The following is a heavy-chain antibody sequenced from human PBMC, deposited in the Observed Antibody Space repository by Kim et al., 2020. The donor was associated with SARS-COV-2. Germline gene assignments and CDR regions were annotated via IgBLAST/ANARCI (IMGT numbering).Heavy chain of an antibody. Sequence: RVTISVDTSKNQFSLKLSSVTAADTAVYYCARRRRPRRGWQQLVQGYFDYWGQGTLVTVSS. CDR3: ARRRRPRRGWQQLVQGYFDY. V-gene: IGHV4-39*01. J-gene: IGHJ4*02. D-gene: IGHD6-13*01.